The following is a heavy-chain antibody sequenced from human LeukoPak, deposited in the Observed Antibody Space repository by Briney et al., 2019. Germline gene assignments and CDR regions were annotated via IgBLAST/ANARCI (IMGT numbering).Heavy chain of an antibody. CDR1: GFIFNKYW. J-gene: IGHJ4*02. Sequence: GGSLRLSCAASGFIFNKYWMTWFRQPPGKGLEWLANIKNDGSQTYYVDSVKGRFTISRDNAKNSVYLQMNSLGVEDTAVYYCVRGGRGERPNYWGQGTLVTVSS. D-gene: IGHD1-26*01. V-gene: IGHV3-7*01. CDR2: IKNDGSQT. CDR3: VRGGRGERPNY.